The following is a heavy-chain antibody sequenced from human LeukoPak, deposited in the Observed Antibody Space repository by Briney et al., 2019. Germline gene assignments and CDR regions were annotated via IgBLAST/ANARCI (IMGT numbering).Heavy chain of an antibody. V-gene: IGHV4-59*01. CDR2: IYYSGST. CDR3: AREEAYDSSGKFVD. D-gene: IGHD3-22*01. CDR1: GGSISSYY. Sequence: SETLSLTCTVSGGSISSYYWSWIRQPPGKGLEWIGYIYYSGSTNYNPSHKSRVTISVDTSKNQFSLKLSSVTAADTAVYYCAREEAYDSSGKFVDWGQGTLVTVSS. J-gene: IGHJ4*02.